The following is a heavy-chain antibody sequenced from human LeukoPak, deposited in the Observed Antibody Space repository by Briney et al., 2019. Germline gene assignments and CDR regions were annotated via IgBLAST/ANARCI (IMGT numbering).Heavy chain of an antibody. V-gene: IGHV1-69*13. CDR3: ATALEWLSLPPDY. CDR2: IIPIFGTA. D-gene: IGHD3-3*01. CDR1: GGTFSSYA. J-gene: IGHJ4*02. Sequence: SVKVSCKASGGTFSSYATSWVRQAPGQGLEWMGGIIPIFGTANYAQKFQGRITITADESTSTAYMELSSLRSEDTAVYYCATALEWLSLPPDYWGQGTLVTVSS.